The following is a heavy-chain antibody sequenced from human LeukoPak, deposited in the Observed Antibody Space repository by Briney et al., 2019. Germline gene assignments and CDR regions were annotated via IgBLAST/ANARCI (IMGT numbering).Heavy chain of an antibody. CDR2: IYYSGST. CDR3: ARAGYYDSSGMIDY. Sequence: SETLSLTCTVSGGSVSSGSYYWSWIRQPPGKGLEWIGYIYYSGSTNYNPSLKSRVTISVDTSKNQFSLKLSSVTAADTAVYYCARAGYYDSSGMIDYWGQGTLVTVSS. J-gene: IGHJ4*02. V-gene: IGHV4-61*01. D-gene: IGHD3-22*01. CDR1: GGSVSSGSYY.